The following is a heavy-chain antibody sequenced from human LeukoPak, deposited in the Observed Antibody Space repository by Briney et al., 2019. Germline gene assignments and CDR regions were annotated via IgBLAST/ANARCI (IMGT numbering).Heavy chain of an antibody. Sequence: SETLSLTCTVSGGSISGAYYYWSWIRQPPGKGLEWIGSIYYTGSTYYNPSLKSRVTISVDMSKNQFSLKLSSVTAADTAVYYCARDSVPDYYDSSGYYVDYWGQGTLVTVSS. CDR3: ARDSVPDYYDSSGYYVDY. J-gene: IGHJ4*02. V-gene: IGHV4-30-4*08. D-gene: IGHD3-22*01. CDR2: IYYTGST. CDR1: GGSISGAYYY.